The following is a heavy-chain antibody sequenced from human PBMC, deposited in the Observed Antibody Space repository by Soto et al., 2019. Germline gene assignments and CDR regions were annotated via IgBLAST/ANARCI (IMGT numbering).Heavy chain of an antibody. V-gene: IGHV2-5*02. D-gene: IGHD3-16*01. CDR2: IYWDDDK. CDR1: GFSLRTTGVG. J-gene: IGHJ4*02. Sequence: ITLKESGPTRVKPTQPLTLTCTYSGFSLRTTGVGVGWIRQPPGKALEWLGIIYWDDDKRYSPSLKSRLTLTSDISKSQVVLTMTNMGPVDTATYFCAHTWGLPFDYWGPGNLVIVSS. CDR3: AHTWGLPFDY.